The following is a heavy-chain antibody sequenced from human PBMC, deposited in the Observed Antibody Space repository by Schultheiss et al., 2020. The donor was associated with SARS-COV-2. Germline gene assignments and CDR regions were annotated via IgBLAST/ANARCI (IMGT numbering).Heavy chain of an antibody. CDR1: GFTLSSSG. D-gene: IGHD6-13*01. J-gene: IGHJ5*02. Sequence: GGSLRLSCAASGFTLSSSGMHWVRQAPGKGLEWVAVISYDGSNKYYGDSVKGRFTISRDNAKNTLYLQMNSLRAEDTAVYYCASYSGSWSWGQGTLVTVSS. CDR2: ISYDGSNK. V-gene: IGHV3-33*05. CDR3: ASYSGSWS.